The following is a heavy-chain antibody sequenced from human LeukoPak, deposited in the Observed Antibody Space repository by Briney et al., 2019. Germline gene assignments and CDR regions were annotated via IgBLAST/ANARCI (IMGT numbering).Heavy chain of an antibody. V-gene: IGHV4-30-2*01. J-gene: IGHJ3*02. CDR2: IYHSGST. Sequence: PSETLSLTCTVSGGSISSGGYYWSCIRQPPGKGLECIGYIYHSGSTYYNPSLKSRVTISVDKSKHQFSLKLSSVTAADTAVYYCARGDAFDIWGQGTMVTVSS. CDR3: ARGDAFDI. CDR1: GGSISSGGYY.